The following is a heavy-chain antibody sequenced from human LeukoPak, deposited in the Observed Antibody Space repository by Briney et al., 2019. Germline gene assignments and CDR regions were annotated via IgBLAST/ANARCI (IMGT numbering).Heavy chain of an antibody. Sequence: PGGSLRLSCAASGFTFSNYGIHWVRQAPGKGLDWVAFIRYDGSNKYYADSVKGRFTISRDNAKNSLYLQMNSLRAEDTAVYYCERYGGDSFYDFWSGSKTGFDYWGQGTLVTVSS. V-gene: IGHV3-30*02. CDR3: ERYGGDSFYDFWSGSKTGFDY. J-gene: IGHJ4*02. D-gene: IGHD3-3*01. CDR2: IRYDGSNK. CDR1: GFTFSNYG.